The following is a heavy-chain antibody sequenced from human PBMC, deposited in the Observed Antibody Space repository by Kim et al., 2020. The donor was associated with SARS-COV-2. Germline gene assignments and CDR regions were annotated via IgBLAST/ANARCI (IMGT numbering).Heavy chain of an antibody. J-gene: IGHJ3*02. CDR2: IKSKTDGGTT. V-gene: IGHV3-15*01. Sequence: GGSLRLSCAASGFTFSNAWMSWVRQAPGKGLEWVGRIKSKTDGGTTDYAAPVKGRFTISRDDSKNTLYLQMNSLKTEDTAVYYCTTALLWFGESPNLDAFDIWGQGTMVTVSS. D-gene: IGHD3-10*01. CDR3: TTALLWFGESPNLDAFDI. CDR1: GFTFSNAW.